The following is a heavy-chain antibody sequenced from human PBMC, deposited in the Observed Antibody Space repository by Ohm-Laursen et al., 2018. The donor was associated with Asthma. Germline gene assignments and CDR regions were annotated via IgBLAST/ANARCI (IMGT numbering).Heavy chain of an antibody. CDR2: IYYSGST. Sequence: TLSLTCTVSGGSISSGGYYWSWIRQHPGKGLEWIGYIYYSGSTYYNPSLKSRVTISVDTSKNQFSLKLSSVTAADTAVYYCARDCGGDCYSSYDTSILWGQGTLVTVSS. V-gene: IGHV4-31*03. CDR1: GGSISSGGYY. CDR3: ARDCGGDCYSSYDTSIL. J-gene: IGHJ4*02. D-gene: IGHD2-21*01.